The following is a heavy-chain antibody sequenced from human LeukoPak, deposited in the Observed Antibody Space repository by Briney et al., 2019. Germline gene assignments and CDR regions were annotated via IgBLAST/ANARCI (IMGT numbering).Heavy chain of an antibody. V-gene: IGHV3-23*01. D-gene: IGHD5-24*01. J-gene: IGHJ4*02. Sequence: GGSLRLSCAASGFTFSSYAMSWVRQAPGKGLEWVSAISGSGGSTYYADSVKGRFTISRDDSKNTLYLQMNSLRAEDTAVYYCARDSSDVEMATITSLPDYWGQGTLVTVSS. CDR1: GFTFSSYA. CDR3: ARDSSDVEMATITSLPDY. CDR2: ISGSGGST.